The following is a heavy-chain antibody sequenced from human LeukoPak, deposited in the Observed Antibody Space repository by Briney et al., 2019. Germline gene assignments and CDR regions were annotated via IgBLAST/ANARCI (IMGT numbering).Heavy chain of an antibody. D-gene: IGHD2-15*01. CDR2: MNPNSGNT. CDR1: GYTFTSYD. J-gene: IGHJ6*02. CDR3: ARVEQFVVVVAATTDYYYGMDV. V-gene: IGHV1-8*01. Sequence: ASVKVSCKASGYTFTSYDINWVRQATGQGLEWMGWMNPNSGNTGYAQKFQGRVTMTRNTSISTAYMELSSLRSEGTAVYYCARVEQFVVVVAATTDYYYGMDVWGQGTTVTVSS.